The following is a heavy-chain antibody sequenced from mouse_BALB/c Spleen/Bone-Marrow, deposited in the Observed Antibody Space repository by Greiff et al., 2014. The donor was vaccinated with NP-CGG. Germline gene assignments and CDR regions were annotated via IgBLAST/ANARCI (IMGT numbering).Heavy chain of an antibody. Sequence: LVESGAELVKPGASVKLSCKASGYTFTNYFMYWVKQRPGQGLEWIGEINPNNGGTNFNENFKSKATLTLDKSSSTAYMQLSSLTSEGSAVYYCTRSGPGFAYWGHGTLVTVSA. CDR2: INPNNGGT. J-gene: IGHJ3*01. CDR3: TRSGPGFAY. V-gene: IGHV1S81*02. CDR1: GYTFTNYF.